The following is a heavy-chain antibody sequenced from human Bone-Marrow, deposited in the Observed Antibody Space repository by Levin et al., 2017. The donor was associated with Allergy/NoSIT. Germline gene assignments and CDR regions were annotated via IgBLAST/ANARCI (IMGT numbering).Heavy chain of an antibody. CDR1: GITFSRYP. V-gene: IGHV3-30*04. CDR2: ISNDGRDK. D-gene: IGHD3-22*01. J-gene: IGHJ4*02. Sequence: PGGSLRLSCAASGITFSRYPMHWVRQAPGKGLEWVAGISNDGRDKHYADSVKGRFTISRDNSRNTLYLQVDTLSGEDTVVYYCAREGGSSGHCGYFDSWGQGTLVTVSS. CDR3: AREGGSSGHCGYFDS.